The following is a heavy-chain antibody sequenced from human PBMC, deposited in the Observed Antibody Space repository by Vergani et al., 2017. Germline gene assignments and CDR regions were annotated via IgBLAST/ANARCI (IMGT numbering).Heavy chain of an antibody. CDR3: ARDIRPGNHDYGDPGWFDP. CDR1: GGSISRGGYY. Sequence: QVQLQESGPGLVKPSQTLSLTCTVSGGSISRGGYYWSWIRQHPGKGLEWIGYIYYSGSTYYNPSLKSRVTISVDTSKNQFSLKLSSVTAADTAVYYCARDIRPGNHDYGDPGWFDPWGQGTLVTVSS. CDR2: IYYSGST. J-gene: IGHJ5*02. D-gene: IGHD4-17*01. V-gene: IGHV4-31*03.